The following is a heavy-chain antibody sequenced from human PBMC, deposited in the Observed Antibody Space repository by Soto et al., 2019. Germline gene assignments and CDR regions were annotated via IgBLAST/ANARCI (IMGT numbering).Heavy chain of an antibody. V-gene: IGHV1-69*12. CDR2: IIPIFGTA. D-gene: IGHD3-3*01. CDR1: GGTFSSYA. Sequence: QVQLVQSGAEVKKPGSSVKVSCKASGGTFSSYAISWVRQAPGQGLEWMGGIIPIFGTANYAQKFQGRVTSTADESTSTAPMELISLGSEATAVYYCARGGLRFLESHGMDVWGQGTTVTVSS. CDR3: ARGGLRFLESHGMDV. J-gene: IGHJ6*02.